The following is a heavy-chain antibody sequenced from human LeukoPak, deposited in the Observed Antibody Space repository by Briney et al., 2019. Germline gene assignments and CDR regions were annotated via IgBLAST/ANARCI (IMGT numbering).Heavy chain of an antibody. J-gene: IGHJ4*02. CDR3: ARISTVTTN. CDR2: INHSGST. V-gene: IGHV4-34*01. CDR1: GGSFSGYY. D-gene: IGHD4-17*01. Sequence: SETLSLTCAVYGGSFSGYYWSWIRQPPGKGLEWIGEINHSGSTNYNPSLKSRVTISVDTSKNQFSLKLSSATAADTAVYYCARISTVTTNWGQGTLVTVSS.